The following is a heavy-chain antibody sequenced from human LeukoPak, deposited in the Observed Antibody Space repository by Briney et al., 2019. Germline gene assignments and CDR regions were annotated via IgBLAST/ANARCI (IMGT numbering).Heavy chain of an antibody. Sequence: GGSLRLSCAASGFTFSSYAMHWVRQAPGKGLEWVAVISYDGSNKYYADSVKGRFTISRDNSKNTLYLQMNSLRAEDTAVYYWAKDRDYDFWSGYQGGFDYWGQGTLVTVSS. CDR1: GFTFSSYA. D-gene: IGHD3/OR15-3a*01. CDR3: AKDRDYDFWSGYQGGFDY. J-gene: IGHJ4*02. V-gene: IGHV3-30*04. CDR2: ISYDGSNK.